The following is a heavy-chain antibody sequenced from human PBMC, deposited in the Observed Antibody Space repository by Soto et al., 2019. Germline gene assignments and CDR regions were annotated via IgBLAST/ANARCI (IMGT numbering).Heavy chain of an antibody. V-gene: IGHV3-15*01. CDR2: IKSKKDGGAR. CDR1: GFMFSSAW. Sequence: EVQVVESGGDSVEPGGSLRLSCETSGFMFSSAWMSWVRQAPGKGLEWVARIKSKKDGGARDYAAPVNGRFSISRDDSKSTVYLQMNSLRAEDTALYYCVEGWNDFWGQGTLVTVSS. CDR3: VEGWNDF. J-gene: IGHJ4*02. D-gene: IGHD1-1*01.